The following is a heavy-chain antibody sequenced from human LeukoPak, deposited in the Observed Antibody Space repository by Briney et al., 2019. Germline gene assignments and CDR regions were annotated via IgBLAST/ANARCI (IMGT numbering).Heavy chain of an antibody. Sequence: GGSLRLSCATSGFTFRNYWMSRVRQVPGTGLEWVANIKQDGSDRNYVTSVRGRFTISRDNAESSLYLQMNSLRAEDTAVYYCAREMLSSGWYSGYYYYYGMDVWGQGTTVTVSS. CDR2: IKQDGSDR. D-gene: IGHD6-19*01. V-gene: IGHV3-7*01. J-gene: IGHJ6*02. CDR3: AREMLSSGWYSGYYYYYGMDV. CDR1: GFTFRNYW.